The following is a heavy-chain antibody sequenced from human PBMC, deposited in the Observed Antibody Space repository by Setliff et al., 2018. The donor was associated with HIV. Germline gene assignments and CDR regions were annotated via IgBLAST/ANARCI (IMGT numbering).Heavy chain of an antibody. D-gene: IGHD3-22*01. CDR1: GGTFSSYT. V-gene: IGHV1-69*02. CDR3: ARGMDYYDTSGYYQYYFDY. J-gene: IGHJ4*02. CDR2: IIPILGIA. Sequence: GASVKVSCKASGGTFSSYTISWVRQAPGQGLEWMGRIIPILGIANYAQKFQGRVTITADKSTSTAYMELSSLSSEDTAVYYCARGMDYYDTSGYYQYYFDYWGQGTLVTVSS.